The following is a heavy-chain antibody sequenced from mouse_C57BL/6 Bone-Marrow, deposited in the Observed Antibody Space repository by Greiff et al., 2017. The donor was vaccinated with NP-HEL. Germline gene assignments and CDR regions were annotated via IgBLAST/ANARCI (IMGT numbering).Heavy chain of an antibody. CDR3: ARSYYYGSRGYFDY. CDR2: IYPGDGDT. Sequence: SGPELVKPGASVKISCKASGYAFSSSWMNWVKQRPGKGLEWIGRIYPGDGDTNYNGKFKGKATLTADKSSSTAYMQLSSLTSEDSAVYFCARSYYYGSRGYFDYWGQGTTLTVSS. CDR1: GYAFSSSW. V-gene: IGHV1-82*01. D-gene: IGHD1-1*01. J-gene: IGHJ2*01.